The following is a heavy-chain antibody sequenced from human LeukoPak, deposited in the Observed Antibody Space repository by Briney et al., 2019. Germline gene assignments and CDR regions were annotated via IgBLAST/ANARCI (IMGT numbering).Heavy chain of an antibody. V-gene: IGHV3-48*03. CDR3: ASAHGGSGYDRPFDY. Sequence: GGSLRLSCTASKFYFSTYDMNWVRQVPGKGLEWVSYIDSSASTTYYAGSVQGRFTVSRGNAKNSLYLQMTSLRVEDTAFYYCASAHGGSGYDRPFDYWGQGTLVTVSS. CDR2: IDSSASTT. J-gene: IGHJ4*02. CDR1: KFYFSTYD. D-gene: IGHD5-12*01.